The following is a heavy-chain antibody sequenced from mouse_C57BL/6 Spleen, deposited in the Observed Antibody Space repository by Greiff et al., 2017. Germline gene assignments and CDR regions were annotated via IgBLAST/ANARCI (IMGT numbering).Heavy chain of an antibody. J-gene: IGHJ2*01. CDR1: GYTFTSYW. CDR3: ARSGYYYGSSYPYYFDY. V-gene: IGHV1-69*01. CDR2: IDPSDSYT. Sequence: QVQLQQPGAELVMPGASVKLSCKASGYTFTSYWMHWVKQRPGQGLEWIGEIDPSDSYTNYNQKFKGKSTLTVDKSSSTAYMQLSSLTSEDSAVYYCARSGYYYGSSYPYYFDYWGQGTTLTVSS. D-gene: IGHD1-1*01.